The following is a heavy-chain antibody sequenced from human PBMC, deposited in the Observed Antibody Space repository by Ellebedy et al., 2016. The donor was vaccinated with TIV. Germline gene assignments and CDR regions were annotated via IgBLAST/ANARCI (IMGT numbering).Heavy chain of an antibody. Sequence: GGSLRLSCAASGFTFSSYAMHWVRQAPGKGLEWVAVISYDGSNKYYADSVKGRFTISRDNSKNTLYLQMNSLRAEDTAVYYCAKDSQSRIAVATVAFDIWGQGTMVTVSS. CDR2: ISYDGSNK. J-gene: IGHJ3*02. CDR1: GFTFSSYA. CDR3: AKDSQSRIAVATVAFDI. D-gene: IGHD6-19*01. V-gene: IGHV3-30-3*01.